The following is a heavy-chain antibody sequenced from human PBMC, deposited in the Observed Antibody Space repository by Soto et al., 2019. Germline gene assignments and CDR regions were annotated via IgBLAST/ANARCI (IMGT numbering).Heavy chain of an antibody. CDR3: ARDPLTYCSSTSCYGRGINWFDP. V-gene: IGHV3-7*01. D-gene: IGHD2-2*01. Sequence: PGGSLRLSCAASGFTFSSYWMSWVRQAPGKGLEWVANIKQDGSEKYYVDSVKGRFTISRDNAKNSLYLQMNSLRAEDTAVYYCARDPLTYCSSTSCYGRGINWFDPWGQGTLVTVPQ. CDR2: IKQDGSEK. J-gene: IGHJ5*02. CDR1: GFTFSSYW.